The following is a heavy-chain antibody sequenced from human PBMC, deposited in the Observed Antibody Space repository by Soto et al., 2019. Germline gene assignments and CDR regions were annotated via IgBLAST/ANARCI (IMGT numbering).Heavy chain of an antibody. J-gene: IGHJ5*01. CDR2: ISTTSFTI. V-gene: IGHV3-48*02. Sequence: PGGSPRLSCAASGLRFSTYNMDVVRQTPGKGPEWIAHISTTSFTIYYADSVKGRFTISRDNDRNSLYLEMNSLRDEDTAVYYCARDRCYDGTCYSASDSWGQGTLVTVSS. D-gene: IGHD2-15*01. CDR1: GLRFSTYN. CDR3: ARDRCYDGTCYSASDS.